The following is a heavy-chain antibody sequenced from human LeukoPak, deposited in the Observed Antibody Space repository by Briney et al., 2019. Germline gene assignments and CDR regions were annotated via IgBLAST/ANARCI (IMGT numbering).Heavy chain of an antibody. CDR3: ASLQGIVGATRGALPPTNWFDP. CDR1: GGSFSGYY. V-gene: IGHV4-34*01. Sequence: SETLSLTCAVYGGSFSGYYWSWIRQPPGKGLEWIGEINHSGSTNYNPSLKSRVTISVDTSKNQFSLKLSSVTAADTAVYYCASLQGIVGATRGALPPTNWFDPWGQGTLVTVSS. CDR2: INHSGST. J-gene: IGHJ5*02. D-gene: IGHD1-26*01.